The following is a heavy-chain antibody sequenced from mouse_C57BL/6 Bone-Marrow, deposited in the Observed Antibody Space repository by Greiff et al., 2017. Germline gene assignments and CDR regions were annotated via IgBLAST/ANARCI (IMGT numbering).Heavy chain of an antibody. CDR2: ISSGGDYI. CDR1: GFTFSSYA. Sequence: EVQLVESGEGLVKPGGSLKLSCAASGFTFSSYAMSWVRQTPEKRLEWVAYISSGGDYIYYADTVKGRFTISRDNAMNTLYLQMSSLKSEDTAMYYCTRRKYSGSRRGYYFDYWGQGTTLTVSS. D-gene: IGHD1-1*01. CDR3: TRRKYSGSRRGYYFDY. V-gene: IGHV5-9-1*02. J-gene: IGHJ2*01.